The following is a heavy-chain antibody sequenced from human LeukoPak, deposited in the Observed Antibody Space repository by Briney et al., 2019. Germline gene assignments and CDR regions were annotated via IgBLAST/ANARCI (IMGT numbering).Heavy chain of an antibody. CDR1: GGTFSSYA. J-gene: IGHJ6*02. CDR3: EAAAGTGYYYYGMDV. D-gene: IGHD6-13*01. V-gene: IGHV1-69*04. Sequence: SVKVSCKASGGTFSSYAISWVRQALGQGLEWMGRIIPIIGIANYAQKFQGRVTITADKSTSTAYMELSRLRSEDTAVYYCEAAAGTGYYYYGMDVWGQGTTVTVSS. CDR2: IIPIIGIA.